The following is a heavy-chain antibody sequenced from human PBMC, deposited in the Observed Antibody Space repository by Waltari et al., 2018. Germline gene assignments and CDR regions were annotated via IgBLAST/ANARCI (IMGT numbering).Heavy chain of an antibody. V-gene: IGHV3-30*02. CDR2: IRNDGGNA. Sequence: QVQVVDSGGGVVQPGGSLRLSCAASGFTFSLHDMQWVRQAPGKGLEWVAFIRNDGGNAYYVDSAKGRFTISRDNSKNMVYLQMNSLRPEDTAMYFCIKGGTSFDWWGQGTLVTVSS. J-gene: IGHJ4*02. CDR3: IKGGTSFDW. D-gene: IGHD1-26*01. CDR1: GFTFSLHD.